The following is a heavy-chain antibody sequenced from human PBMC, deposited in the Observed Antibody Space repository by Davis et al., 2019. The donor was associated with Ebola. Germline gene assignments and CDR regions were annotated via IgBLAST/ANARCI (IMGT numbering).Heavy chain of an antibody. J-gene: IGHJ6*02. D-gene: IGHD3-10*01. CDR3: AREGERDYYYGSGEASYYYYYGMDV. V-gene: IGHV3-74*01. Sequence: PGGSLRLSCAASGFTFSSYWMHWVRQAPGKGLVWVSRINSDGSSTSYADSVKGRFTISRDNAKNTMYLQMNSLRAEDTAVYYCAREGERDYYYGSGEASYYYYYGMDVWGRGTTVTVSS. CDR2: INSDGSST. CDR1: GFTFSSYW.